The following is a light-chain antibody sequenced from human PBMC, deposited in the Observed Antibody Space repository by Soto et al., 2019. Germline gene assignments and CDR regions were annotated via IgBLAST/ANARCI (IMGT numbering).Light chain of an antibody. CDR2: DTS. CDR3: QVRTEWPPFMYS. Sequence: EIVLTQSPATLSLCPGERATLSCRASQSVDTFLAWYQQKPGRTPRLLIYDTSNRATGIPPRFSGSGSGTDFTLTISRLEPEDFAVYYCQVRTEWPPFMYSFGQGTKLEVK. V-gene: IGKV3-11*01. J-gene: IGKJ2*01. CDR1: QSVDTF.